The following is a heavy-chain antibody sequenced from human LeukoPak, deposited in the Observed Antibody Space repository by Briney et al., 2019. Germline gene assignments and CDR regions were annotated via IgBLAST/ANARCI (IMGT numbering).Heavy chain of an antibody. CDR3: ARFHLRAGYYYYGLGV. V-gene: IGHV3-21*01. CDR1: GFTFSSYS. J-gene: IGHJ6*02. CDR2: ISSSSSYI. Sequence: GGSLRLSCAASGFTFSSYSMNWVRQAPGKGLEWVSSISSSSSYIYYADSVKGRFTISRDNAKNSLYLQMHSLRADDTAVYYCARFHLRAGYYYYGLGVWGPGTTVRVSS.